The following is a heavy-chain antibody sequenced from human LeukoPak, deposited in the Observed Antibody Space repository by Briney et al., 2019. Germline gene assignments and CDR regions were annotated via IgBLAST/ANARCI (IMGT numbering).Heavy chain of an antibody. J-gene: IGHJ6*02. CDR1: GFTFSSYW. CDR3: ARDRNGVTWYYYYGMDV. V-gene: IGHV3-7*01. Sequence: GGSLRLSCAASGFTFSSYWMSWVRQAPGKGLEWVANIKQDGSEKYYVDSVKGRFTISRDNAKNSLYLQMNSLRAEDTAVYYCARDRNGVTWYYYYGMDVWGQGTTVTVSS. CDR2: IKQDGSEK. D-gene: IGHD2-8*01.